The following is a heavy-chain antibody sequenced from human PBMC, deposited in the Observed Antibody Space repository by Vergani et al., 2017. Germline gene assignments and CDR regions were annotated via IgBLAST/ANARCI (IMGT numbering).Heavy chain of an antibody. CDR3: ATEYYDILTGYYTGFDY. D-gene: IGHD3-9*01. J-gene: IGHJ4*02. CDR1: GGSFNTYY. CDR2: IYSTGST. Sequence: QVQLEESGPGLVKPSETLSLTCTVSGGSFNTYYWSWIRQSPGKGLEWIGYIYSTGSTNYNPSLKSRVTISVDTSKNQFSLKLSSVTAADTAVYYCATEYYDILTGYYTGFDYWGQGTLVTVSS. V-gene: IGHV4-59*12.